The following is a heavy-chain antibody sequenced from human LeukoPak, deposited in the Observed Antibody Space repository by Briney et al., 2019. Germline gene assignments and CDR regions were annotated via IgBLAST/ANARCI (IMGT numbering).Heavy chain of an antibody. CDR3: ARGRDRGWPIPGY. Sequence: PSETLSLTCVVSGGSFSDYHWIWIRQPPGKGLEWIGEIHHDGSINYTPSLKSRAIILLDTSKNQFSPELSSVTAADTALYYCARGRDRGWPIPGYWGQGTLVTVSS. V-gene: IGHV4-34*01. D-gene: IGHD6-19*01. CDR2: IHHDGSI. CDR1: GGSFSDYH. J-gene: IGHJ4*02.